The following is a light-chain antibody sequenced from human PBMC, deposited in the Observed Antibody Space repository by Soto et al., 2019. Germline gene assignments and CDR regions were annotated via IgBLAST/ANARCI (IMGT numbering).Light chain of an antibody. J-gene: IGKJ3*01. CDR2: GAS. V-gene: IGKV3-20*01. CDR1: QNINSRY. CDR3: QQFGSSPGFT. Sequence: EIVLTQSPGTLSLSPGERATLSCRASQNINSRYLAWYQQKPGQAPRLLIYGASSRATGIPDRFGGSGSGTDFTLTISRLEPEDFAVYYCQQFGSSPGFTFGPGTKVDIK.